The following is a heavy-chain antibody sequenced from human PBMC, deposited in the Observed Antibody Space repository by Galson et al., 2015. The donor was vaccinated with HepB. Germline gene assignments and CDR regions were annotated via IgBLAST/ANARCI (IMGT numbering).Heavy chain of an antibody. CDR1: GFTVSSNY. D-gene: IGHD6-6*01. CDR2: IYSGGST. V-gene: IGHV3-66*01. CDR3: ARDLLQLAGVVGAFDI. J-gene: IGHJ3*02. Sequence: SLRLSCAASGFTVSSNYMSWVRQAPGKGLEWVSVIYSGGSTYYADSVKGRFTISRDNSKNTLYLQMNSLRAEDTAVYYCARDLLQLAGVVGAFDIWGQGTMVTVSS.